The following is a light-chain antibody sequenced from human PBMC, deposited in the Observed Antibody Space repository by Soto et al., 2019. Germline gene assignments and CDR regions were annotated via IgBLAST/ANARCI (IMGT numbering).Light chain of an antibody. Sequence: QSVLTQPPSASGSPGQSVTISCTGTSSDVGGYNYVSWYQQHPGKAPKLMIYEVSKRPSGVPDRFSGSKSGNTASLTVSGLQAEDEADYYCSSYAGSNNPYVFGTGTTV. CDR2: EVS. CDR1: SSDVGGYNY. J-gene: IGLJ1*01. CDR3: SSYAGSNNPYV. V-gene: IGLV2-8*01.